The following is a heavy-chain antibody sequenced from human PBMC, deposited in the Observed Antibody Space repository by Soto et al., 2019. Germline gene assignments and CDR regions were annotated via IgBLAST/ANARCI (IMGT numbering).Heavy chain of an antibody. CDR3: AGRYGSCFDY. CDR2: IYYIGST. CDR1: GGSISSGGYY. D-gene: IGHD5-18*01. V-gene: IGHV4-31*11. Sequence: SETLSLTCAVSGGSISSGGYYWSWIRQHPGKGLEWIGYIYYIGSTYYNPSLKSRVTISVDTSKNQFSLKLSSVTAADTAVYYCAGRYGSCFDYWGQGTLVTVSS. J-gene: IGHJ4*02.